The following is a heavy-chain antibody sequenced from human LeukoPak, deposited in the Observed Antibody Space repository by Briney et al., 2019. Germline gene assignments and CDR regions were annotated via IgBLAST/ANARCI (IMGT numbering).Heavy chain of an antibody. J-gene: IGHJ4*02. Sequence: PGGSPRLSCAASGFTFSSYAMSWVRQAPGKGLEWVSAIRGSGGSTYYADSVKGRFTISRDNSKNTLYLQMNSLRAEDTAVYYCAKDNWVAWYYDFWSGYSEDYWGQGTLVTVSS. V-gene: IGHV3-23*01. CDR2: IRGSGGST. CDR1: GFTFSSYA. D-gene: IGHD3-3*01. CDR3: AKDNWVAWYYDFWSGYSEDY.